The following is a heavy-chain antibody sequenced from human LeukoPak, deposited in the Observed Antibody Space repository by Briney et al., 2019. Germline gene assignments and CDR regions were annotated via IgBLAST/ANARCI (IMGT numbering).Heavy chain of an antibody. CDR1: GGSISSHY. CDR3: ARDSSGYPYY. CDR2: IYYSGST. D-gene: IGHD3-22*01. V-gene: IGHV4-59*11. Sequence: SETLSLTCTVSGGSISSHYWSWIRQPPGTGLEWIGYIYYSGSTNYNPSLKSRVTISVDTSKNQFSLKLSSVTAADTAVYYCARDSSGYPYYWGQGTLVTVSS. J-gene: IGHJ4*02.